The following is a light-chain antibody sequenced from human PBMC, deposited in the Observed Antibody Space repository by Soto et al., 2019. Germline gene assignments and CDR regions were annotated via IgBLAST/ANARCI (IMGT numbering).Light chain of an antibody. J-gene: IGKJ5*01. CDR2: GAS. CDR3: QQYDSSPIT. Sequence: EIVLTQSPGTLSLSPGERATLSCRASQSVSSYYLAWYQHKPGQAPRLLIYGASSRATGIPDRFSGSGSGTDFTLTISRLEPEDFAVYFCQQYDSSPITLGHGTRLEIK. V-gene: IGKV3-20*01. CDR1: QSVSSYY.